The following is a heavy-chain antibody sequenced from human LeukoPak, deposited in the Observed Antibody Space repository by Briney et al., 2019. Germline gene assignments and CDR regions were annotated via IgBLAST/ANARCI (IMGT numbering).Heavy chain of an antibody. J-gene: IGHJ5*02. V-gene: IGHV1-69*04. D-gene: IGHD1-1*01. CDR1: GGTFSSYT. Sequence: SVKVSCKASGGTFSSYTISWVRQAPGQGLEWMGRIIPILGIANYAQKFQGRVTITADKSTSTAYMELSSLRSEDTAVFYCARDLERTSFPFDPWGQGTLVTVSS. CDR3: ARDLERTSFPFDP. CDR2: IIPILGIA.